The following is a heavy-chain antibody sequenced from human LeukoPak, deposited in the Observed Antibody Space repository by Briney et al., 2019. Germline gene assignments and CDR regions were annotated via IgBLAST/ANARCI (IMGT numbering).Heavy chain of an antibody. CDR3: ATDIVVVVAASRGAFDI. D-gene: IGHD2-15*01. J-gene: IGHJ3*02. Sequence: ASVKVSCKASGGTFSSYAMHWVRQAPGQRLEWMGWINAGNGNTKYSQKFQGRVTITRDTSASTAYMELSSLRSEDTAVYYCATDIVVVVAASRGAFDIWGQGTMVTVSS. V-gene: IGHV1-3*01. CDR1: GGTFSSYA. CDR2: INAGNGNT.